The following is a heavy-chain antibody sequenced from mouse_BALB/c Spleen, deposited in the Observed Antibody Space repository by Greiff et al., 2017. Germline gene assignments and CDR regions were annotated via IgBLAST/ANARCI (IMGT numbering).Heavy chain of an antibody. V-gene: IGHV1-9*01. CDR3: ARSYYGNFYYFDY. Sequence: QVQLQQSGAELMKPGASVKISCKATGYTFSSYWIEWVKQRPGHGLEWIGEILPGSGSTNYNEKFKGKATFTADTSSNTAYMQLSSLTSEDSAVYYCARSYYGNFYYFDYWGQGTTLTVSS. CDR1: GYTFSSYW. CDR2: ILPGSGST. D-gene: IGHD2-10*01. J-gene: IGHJ2*01.